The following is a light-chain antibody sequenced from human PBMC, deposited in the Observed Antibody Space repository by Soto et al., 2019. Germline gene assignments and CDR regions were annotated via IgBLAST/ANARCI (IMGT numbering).Light chain of an antibody. V-gene: IGLV1-47*01. CDR2: RNN. CDR1: SSNIGSNY. J-gene: IGLJ2*01. Sequence: QSVLTQPPSASGTPGQRVTISCSGSSSNIGSNYVYWYQQLPGTAPKLLIYRNNQRPSGVPDRFSGSKSGTSGSLAISGRRSEDEADYYCAAWDDSLRGVVFGGGTKLTVL. CDR3: AAWDDSLRGVV.